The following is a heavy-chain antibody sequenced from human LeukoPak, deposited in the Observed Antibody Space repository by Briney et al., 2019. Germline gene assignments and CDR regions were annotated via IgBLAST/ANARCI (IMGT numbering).Heavy chain of an antibody. J-gene: IGHJ6*03. V-gene: IGHV1-69*05. CDR2: IIPIFGTA. CDR1: GGTFSSYA. D-gene: IGHD2-2*01. CDR3: APRIVVVPAAMNYSYYMDV. Sequence: ASVKVSCKASGGTFSSYAISWVRQAPGQGLEWMGRIIPIFGTANYAQKFQGRVTITTDESTSTAYMELSSLRSEDTAVYYCAPRIVVVPAAMNYSYYMDVWGKGTTVTVSS.